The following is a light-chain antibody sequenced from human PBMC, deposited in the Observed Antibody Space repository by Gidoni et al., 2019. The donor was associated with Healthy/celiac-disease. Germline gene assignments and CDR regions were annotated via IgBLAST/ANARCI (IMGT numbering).Light chain of an antibody. CDR1: QSISSY. V-gene: IGKV1-39*01. Sequence: DIQMSHSPSSLSASVGDRVTITRRASQSISSYLYWYQQKPGKAPKLLIYAASSLQSGVPSRFSGSGSGTDFTLTISSLQPEDFATYYCQQSYSTLTFGPGTKVDIK. J-gene: IGKJ3*01. CDR2: AAS. CDR3: QQSYSTLT.